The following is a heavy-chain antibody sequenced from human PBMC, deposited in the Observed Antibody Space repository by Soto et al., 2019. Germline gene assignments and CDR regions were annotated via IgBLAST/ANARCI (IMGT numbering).Heavy chain of an antibody. CDR3: AKDIMIDYGDPRDYYYYGMDV. D-gene: IGHD4-17*01. CDR1: GFTFSSYG. Sequence: GGSLRLSCAASGFTFSSYGMHWVRQAPGKWLEWVAVISYDGSNKYYADSVKGRFTISRDNSKNTLYLQMNSLRAEDTAVYYCAKDIMIDYGDPRDYYYYGMDVWGQGXTVTVYS. V-gene: IGHV3-30*18. J-gene: IGHJ6*02. CDR2: ISYDGSNK.